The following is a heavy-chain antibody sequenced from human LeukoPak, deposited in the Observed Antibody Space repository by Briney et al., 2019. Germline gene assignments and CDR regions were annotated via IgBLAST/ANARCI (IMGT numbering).Heavy chain of an antibody. D-gene: IGHD5-18*01. CDR2: IYYSGST. CDR3: ARTSKGGNSYGYADY. Sequence: PSETLSLTCTVSGGSISSYYWSWIRQPPGKGLEWIGYIYYSGSTYYNPSLKSRVTMSVDTSKNQFSLNLSSVTAADTAVYYCARTSKGGNSYGYADYWGQGTLVTVSS. J-gene: IGHJ4*02. V-gene: IGHV4-59*04. CDR1: GGSISSYY.